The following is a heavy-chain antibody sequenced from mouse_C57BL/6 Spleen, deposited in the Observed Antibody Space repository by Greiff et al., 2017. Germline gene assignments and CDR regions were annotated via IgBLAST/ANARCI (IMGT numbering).Heavy chain of an antibody. J-gene: IGHJ4*01. CDR3: ARGRGNYHYAMDY. Sequence: EVKLQESGGGLVKPGGSLKLSCAASGFTFSSYAMSWVRQTPEKRLEWVATISDGGSYTYYPDNVKGRFTISSDNAKNNLYLQMSHRKSEDTAMYYCARGRGNYHYAMDYWGQGTSVTVSS. D-gene: IGHD2-1*01. CDR1: GFTFSSYA. CDR2: ISDGGSYT. V-gene: IGHV5-4*03.